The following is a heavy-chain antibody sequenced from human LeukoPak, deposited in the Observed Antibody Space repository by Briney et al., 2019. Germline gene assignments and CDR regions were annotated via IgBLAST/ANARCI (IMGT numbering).Heavy chain of an antibody. CDR1: GGSLSSYY. Sequence: SETLSLTCTVSGGSLSSYYWSWIRQPAGKGLEWIGRIYTSGSTNYNPSLKSRVTMSVDTSKNQFSLKLSSVTAADTAVYYCARDRGPYYYYYMDVWGKGTTVTVSS. J-gene: IGHJ6*03. CDR3: ARDRGPYYYYYMDV. CDR2: IYTSGST. V-gene: IGHV4-4*07. D-gene: IGHD1-26*01.